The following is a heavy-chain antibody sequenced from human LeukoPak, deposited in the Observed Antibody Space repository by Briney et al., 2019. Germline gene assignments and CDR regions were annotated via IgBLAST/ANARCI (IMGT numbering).Heavy chain of an antibody. J-gene: IGHJ6*03. Sequence: GGSLRLSCEASGFTFSSMNWGRQAPGKGLEWVANIKQDGSEKYYVDSVKGRFTISRDNAKNSLYLQMNSLRAGDTAVYYCARDGVDDDFCSLYYYYYLDVWGKGTTVTVSS. CDR3: ARDGVDDDFCSLYYYYYLDV. CDR2: IKQDGSEK. V-gene: IGHV3-7*01. CDR1: GFTFSS. D-gene: IGHD3-3*01.